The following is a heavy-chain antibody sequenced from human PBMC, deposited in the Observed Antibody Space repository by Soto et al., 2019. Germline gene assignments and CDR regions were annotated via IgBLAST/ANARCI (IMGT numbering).Heavy chain of an antibody. CDR2: ISYDGSNK. CDR1: GFTFSSYA. J-gene: IGHJ6*02. CDR3: ARESTNASLGPADYYYYYGMDV. V-gene: IGHV3-30-3*01. D-gene: IGHD6-25*01. Sequence: PGGSLRLSCAASGFTFSSYAMHWVRQAPGKGLEWVAVISYDGSNKYYADPVKGRFTISRDNSKNTLYLQMNSLRAEDTAVYYCARESTNASLGPADYYYYYGMDVWGQGTTVTVSS.